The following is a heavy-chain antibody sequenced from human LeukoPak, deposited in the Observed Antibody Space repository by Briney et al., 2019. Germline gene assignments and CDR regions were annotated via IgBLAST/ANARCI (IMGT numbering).Heavy chain of an antibody. Sequence: GGSLRLSCAASGFTFSSHSMNWVRQAPGKGLEWISYISVSSGTIYYADSVKGRFTISRDNAKNSLYPQMDSLRDEDTAVYYCARASTFLDYWGQGTLVSVSS. CDR1: GFTFSSHS. V-gene: IGHV3-48*02. D-gene: IGHD2-2*01. CDR2: ISVSSGTI. CDR3: ARASTFLDY. J-gene: IGHJ4*02.